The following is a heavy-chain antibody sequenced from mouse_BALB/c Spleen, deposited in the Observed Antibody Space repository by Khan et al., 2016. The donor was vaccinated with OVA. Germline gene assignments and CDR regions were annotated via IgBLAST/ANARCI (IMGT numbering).Heavy chain of an antibody. V-gene: IGHV14-1*02. J-gene: IGHJ3*01. Sequence: VQLQQSGAEVVRPGALVKLSCKASGFNIKDYYMHWVKQRPEQGLEWIGWTDPENGETVYDPKFQDKASITADTSSNTAYLQLSSLTSEDTAVYDCARSGYCAWFTYWGQGTLVTVSA. CDR3: ARSGYCAWFTY. CDR2: TDPENGET. CDR1: GFNIKDYY.